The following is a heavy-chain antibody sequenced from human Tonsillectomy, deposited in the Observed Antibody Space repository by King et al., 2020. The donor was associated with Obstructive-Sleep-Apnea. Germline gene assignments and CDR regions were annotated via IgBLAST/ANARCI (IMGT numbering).Heavy chain of an antibody. CDR2: MSHSGSS. CDR3: ARGGVGHGDPGRHAFDI. D-gene: IGHD4-17*01. CDR1: GYSVSSASY. Sequence: QLQESGPGLVKPSETLSLTCTVSGYSVSSASYWGWIRQPPGKGLEWIGRMSHSGSSYYNPSLKSRVIISVDTSQNHFSLNLNSVTAADTAVYYCARGGVGHGDPGRHAFDIWGQGTMVTVSS. V-gene: IGHV4-38-2*02. J-gene: IGHJ3*02.